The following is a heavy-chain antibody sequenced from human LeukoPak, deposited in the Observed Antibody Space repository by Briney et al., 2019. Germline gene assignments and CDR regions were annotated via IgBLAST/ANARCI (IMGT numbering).Heavy chain of an antibody. D-gene: IGHD3-16*02. J-gene: IGHJ4*02. CDR2: IKSKTDGGTT. Sequence: GGSLRLSCAASGFTFSSYAMSWVRQAPGKGLEWVGRIKSKTDGGTTDYAAPVKGRFTISRDDSKNTLYLQMNSLRAEDTAVYYCAKDPRQRLGELSLFDYWGQGTLVTVSS. V-gene: IGHV3-15*01. CDR1: GFTFSSYA. CDR3: AKDPRQRLGELSLFDY.